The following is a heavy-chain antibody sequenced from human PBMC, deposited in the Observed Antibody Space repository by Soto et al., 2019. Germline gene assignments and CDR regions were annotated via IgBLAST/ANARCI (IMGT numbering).Heavy chain of an antibody. V-gene: IGHV3-7*05. CDR3: AREYTRMSIAALCFAY. J-gene: IGHJ4*02. Sequence: GGSLRLSCAASGFTFSSYWMSWVRQAPGKGLEWVANIKQDGSEKYYVDSGKGRFTISRDNAKNSLYLQMNSLRAEDTAVYYCAREYTRMSIAALCFAYWGQGTLVTVSS. CDR2: IKQDGSEK. D-gene: IGHD6-6*01. CDR1: GFTFSSYW.